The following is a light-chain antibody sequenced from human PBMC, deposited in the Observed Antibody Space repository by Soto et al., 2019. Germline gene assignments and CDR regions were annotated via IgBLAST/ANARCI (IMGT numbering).Light chain of an antibody. V-gene: IGKV4-1*01. Sequence: DIVMTQSPDSLAVSLGERATINCKSSQSVLYSSNNKNYLAWYQQKPGQPPKLLIYWASTRESWVPERFSCIGSGTYFTLIIRSLQAEDVAVYYCQQYYPPWTFGQGTKVEIK. CDR1: QSVLYSSNNKNY. CDR2: WAS. J-gene: IGKJ1*01. CDR3: QQYYPPWT.